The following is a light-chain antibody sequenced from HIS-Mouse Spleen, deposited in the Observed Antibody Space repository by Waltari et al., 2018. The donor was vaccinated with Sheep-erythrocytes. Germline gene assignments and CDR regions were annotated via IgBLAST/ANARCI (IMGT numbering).Light chain of an antibody. J-gene: IGLJ2*01. Sequence: SYELTQPPSVSVSPGQTASITCSGDKLGDKYACWYQQKPGQSPVLVIYQDSKRPSLIPERFSGYISGNTATLTISGTQAMDEADYYCQAWDSSTAVFGGGTKLTVL. CDR3: QAWDSSTAV. CDR1: KLGDKY. V-gene: IGLV3-1*01. CDR2: QDS.